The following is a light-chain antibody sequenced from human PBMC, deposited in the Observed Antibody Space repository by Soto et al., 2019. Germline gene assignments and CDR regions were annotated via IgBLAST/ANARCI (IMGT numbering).Light chain of an antibody. CDR1: SSNFGAGFD. CDR3: QSYDTSLSARV. Sequence: QSVLTQPPSVSGAPGQRVSISCTGSSSNFGAGFDVHWYQQLLGTAPKLLIYANSNRPSGVPDRFSGSRSGTAASLAITGLQAEDEADYYCQSYDTSLSARVFGGGTKLTVL. J-gene: IGLJ3*02. V-gene: IGLV1-40*01. CDR2: ANS.